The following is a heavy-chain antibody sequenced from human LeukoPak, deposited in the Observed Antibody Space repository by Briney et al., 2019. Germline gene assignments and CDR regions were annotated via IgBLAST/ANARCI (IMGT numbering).Heavy chain of an antibody. CDR1: GFTSGDYA. V-gene: IGHV3-49*03. CDR2: IRSKAYGGTT. D-gene: IGHD1-26*01. Sequence: GGSLRLSCTASGFTSGDYAMSWFRQAPGKGLEWVGFIRSKAYGGTTEYAASVKGRFTISRDDSKSIAYLQMNSLKTEDTAVYYCTREASVGGEDYWGQGTLVTVSS. CDR3: TREASVGGEDY. J-gene: IGHJ4*02.